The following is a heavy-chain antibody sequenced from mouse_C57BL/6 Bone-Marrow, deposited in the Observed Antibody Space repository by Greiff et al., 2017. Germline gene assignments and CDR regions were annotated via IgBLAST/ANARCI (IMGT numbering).Heavy chain of an antibody. J-gene: IGHJ2*01. CDR1: GYTFTSYW. CDR2: IYPTSGRT. CDR3: ARSGALGRSDDY. V-gene: IGHV1-55*01. D-gene: IGHD4-1*01. Sequence: QVQLQQPGAELVKPGASVKMSCKASGYTFTSYWITWVKQRPGQGLEWIGDIYPTSGRTNYNEKFKSKAILTVDTSSNTAYMQLSSLTSEDSAVFYCARSGALGRSDDYWGQGNTLTVTS.